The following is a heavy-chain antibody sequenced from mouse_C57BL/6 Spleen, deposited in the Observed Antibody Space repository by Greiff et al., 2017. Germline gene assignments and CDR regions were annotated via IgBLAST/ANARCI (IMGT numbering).Heavy chain of an antibody. CDR2: IHPNSGST. CDR3: ARDYYSNYHWYVDV. Sequence: QVQLQQSGAELVKPGASVKLSCKASGYTFTSYWMHWVKQRPGQGLEWIGMIHPNSGSTNYNEKFKSKATLTVDKSSSTAYMQLSSLTSEDSAVYYSARDYYSNYHWYVDVWGTGTTVTVSS. V-gene: IGHV1-64*01. CDR1: GYTFTSYW. J-gene: IGHJ1*03. D-gene: IGHD2-5*01.